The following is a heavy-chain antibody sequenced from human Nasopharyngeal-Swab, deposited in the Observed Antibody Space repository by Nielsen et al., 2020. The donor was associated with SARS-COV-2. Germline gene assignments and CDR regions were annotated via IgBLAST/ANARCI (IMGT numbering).Heavy chain of an antibody. V-gene: IGHV3-23*01. CDR3: AKDIFGWTFDI. J-gene: IGHJ3*02. CDR1: GFTFSSSA. D-gene: IGHD2-21*01. CDR2: IGAAGNT. Sequence: GESLKISCAASGFTFSSSAISWVRQAPGMGLEWVSTIGAAGNTLYADSVKGRFTISRDNSKNTVYLQMNSLRAEDTAVYYCAKDIFGWTFDIWGQGTMVTVSS.